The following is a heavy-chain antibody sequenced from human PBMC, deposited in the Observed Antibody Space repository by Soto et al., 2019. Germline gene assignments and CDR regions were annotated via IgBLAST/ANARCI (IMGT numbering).Heavy chain of an antibody. CDR2: INAGNGNT. CDR1: GYTFTSYG. J-gene: IGHJ3*02. Sequence: GASVKVSCKASGYTFTSYGISWVRQAPGQRLEWMGWINAGNGNTKYSQKFQGRVTITRDTSASTAYMELSSLRSEDTAVYYCASALGIYYYDSSSGAFDIWGQGTMVTVSS. D-gene: IGHD3-22*01. CDR3: ASALGIYYYDSSSGAFDI. V-gene: IGHV1-3*01.